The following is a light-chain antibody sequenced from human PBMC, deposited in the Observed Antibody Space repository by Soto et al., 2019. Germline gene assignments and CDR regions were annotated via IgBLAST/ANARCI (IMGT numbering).Light chain of an antibody. J-gene: IGKJ2*01. CDR2: GAS. CDR1: QSVSSSY. CDR3: QQYGSSPRYT. V-gene: IGKV3-20*01. Sequence: EIVLTQSPGTLSLSPGERATLSCRASQSVSSSYLAWYQQNPGQAPRLLIYGASSRATGIPDRFSGSGSGTDFTLTISRLEPEDLAVYYCQQYGSSPRYTFGQGNKLEIK.